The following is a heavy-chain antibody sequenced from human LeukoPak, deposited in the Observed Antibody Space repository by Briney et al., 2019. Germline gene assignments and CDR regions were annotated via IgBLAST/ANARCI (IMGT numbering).Heavy chain of an antibody. CDR2: IYYSGST. Sequence: PSETLSLTCTVSGGSISSYYWSWIRQPPGKGLEWIGYIYYSGSTNYNPSLKSRVTISVDTSKNQFSLNLSSVTAADTAVYYCAGGGRYSGSYYYPYWGQGTLVTVSS. D-gene: IGHD1-26*01. J-gene: IGHJ4*02. V-gene: IGHV4-59*01. CDR3: AGGGRYSGSYYYPY. CDR1: GGSISSYY.